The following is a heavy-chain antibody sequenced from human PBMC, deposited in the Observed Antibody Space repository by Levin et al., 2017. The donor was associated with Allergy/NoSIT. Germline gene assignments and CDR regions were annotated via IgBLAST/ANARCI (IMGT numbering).Heavy chain of an antibody. J-gene: IGHJ3*01. CDR1: GFAFGDYA. D-gene: IGHD6-19*01. Sequence: GGSLRLSCAASGFAFGDYAMTWVRQAPEKGLEWVSDITGGGSDTWYGDSVKGRFTVSRDNSKDMLYLDFNRPRFEDTGIYYCAKEQAGTSGFSFDVWGKGTTVTVS. V-gene: IGHV3-23*01. CDR3: AKEQAGTSGFSFDV. CDR2: ITGGGSDT.